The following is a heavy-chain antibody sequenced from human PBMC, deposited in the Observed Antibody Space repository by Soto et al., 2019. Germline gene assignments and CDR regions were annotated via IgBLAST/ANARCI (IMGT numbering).Heavy chain of an antibody. CDR2: IIPIFGTA. CDR3: ARVSHPYCRSPSCPLNWFDP. V-gene: IGHV1-69*01. Sequence: QVQLVQSGAEVKKPGSSVKVSCKASGGTFSSYAISWVRQAPGQGLEWMGGIIPIFGTANYAQKFQGRVTITADESPSPAYMELSRLRSEDKAVYYCARVSHPYCRSPSCPLNWFDPWGQGTLVTVSS. CDR1: GGTFSSYA. J-gene: IGHJ5*02. D-gene: IGHD2-2*01.